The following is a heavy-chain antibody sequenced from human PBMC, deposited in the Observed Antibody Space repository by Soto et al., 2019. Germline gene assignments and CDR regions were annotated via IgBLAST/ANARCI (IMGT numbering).Heavy chain of an antibody. D-gene: IGHD3-9*01. CDR1: GFTFSSYA. J-gene: IGHJ4*02. CDR2: ISYEGRQK. V-gene: IGHV3-30*04. Sequence: QVQLVESGGGVVQPGRSLRLSCAASGFTFSSYAMHWVRQAPGKGLEWVAVISYEGRQKGYVYSVKGRFTLSRDESDNAVSLQMNRLRAEDKAVYYCAKDVYLNSCYFDQWGQGTRVTVSS. CDR3: AKDVYLNSCYFDQ.